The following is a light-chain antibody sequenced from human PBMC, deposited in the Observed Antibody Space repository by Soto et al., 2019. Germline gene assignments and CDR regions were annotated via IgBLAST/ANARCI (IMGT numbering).Light chain of an antibody. CDR3: QQYSDFLIS. Sequence: DIVMTQSPDSLAVSLGERATINCKSSQTIFYNFNHKNYLAWYQQRPGQPPRLLMYWASTRAYGVPDRFSGSGSGTDFTLTITNLQPADFATYYCQQYSDFLISFGPGTTVDFK. CDR2: WAS. J-gene: IGKJ3*01. CDR1: QTIFYNFNHKNY. V-gene: IGKV4-1*01.